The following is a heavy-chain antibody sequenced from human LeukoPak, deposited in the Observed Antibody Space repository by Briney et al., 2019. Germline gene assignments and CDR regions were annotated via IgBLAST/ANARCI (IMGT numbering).Heavy chain of an antibody. CDR3: ASMGDGYCSSTSCLRPIPFDP. V-gene: IGHV1-69*05. J-gene: IGHJ5*02. Sequence: SVKVSCKASGGTFSSYAISWVRQAPGQGLEWMGGIIPIFGTANYAQKFRGRVTITTDESTSTAYMELSSLRSEDTAVYYCASMGDGYCSSTSCLRPIPFDPWGQGTLVTVSS. CDR1: GGTFSSYA. CDR2: IIPIFGTA. D-gene: IGHD2-2*03.